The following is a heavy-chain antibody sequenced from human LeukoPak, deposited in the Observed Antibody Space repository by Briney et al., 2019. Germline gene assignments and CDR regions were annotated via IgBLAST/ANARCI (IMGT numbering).Heavy chain of an antibody. CDR2: ISSSSSYI. V-gene: IGHV3-21*01. Sequence: GGSLRLSCAASGFTFSSYSMNWVRQAPGKGLEWVSSISSSSSYIYYADSVKGRFTISRDNAKNSLYLQMNSLRAEDTAVYYCARDQRGTSDFDYWGQGTLVTVSS. CDR3: ARDQRGTSDFDY. CDR1: GFTFSSYS. D-gene: IGHD7-27*01. J-gene: IGHJ4*02.